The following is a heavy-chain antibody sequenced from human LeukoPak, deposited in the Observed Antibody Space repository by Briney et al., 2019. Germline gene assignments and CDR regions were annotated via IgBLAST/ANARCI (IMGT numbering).Heavy chain of an antibody. J-gene: IGHJ3*02. D-gene: IGHD3-22*01. CDR1: GFTFSSYA. V-gene: IGHV3-23*01. Sequence: GGSLRLSCAASGFTFSSYAMSWVRQAPGKGLEWVSAISGSGGSTYYADSVKGRFTISRDNSKNTLYLQMNSLRAEDTAVYYCAKDRAAYYYDSSGYYYGNAFDIWGQGTMVTVSS. CDR3: AKDRAAYYYDSSGYYYGNAFDI. CDR2: ISGSGGST.